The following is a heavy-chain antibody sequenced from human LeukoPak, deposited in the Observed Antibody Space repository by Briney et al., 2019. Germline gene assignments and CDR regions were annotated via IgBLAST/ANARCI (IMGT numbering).Heavy chain of an antibody. CDR2: IYSGGNT. D-gene: IGHD6-19*01. J-gene: IGHJ4*02. Sequence: SGGSLRLSCAASGFTVISNYMSWVRQAPGKGLEWVSVIYSGGNTYYADSVEGRFTISRDNSKNTLYLQMKTLKAEDTAVYYCANFHGSGWPYYFDYWGQGTLVTVSS. V-gene: IGHV3-53*01. CDR3: ANFHGSGWPYYFDY. CDR1: GFTVISNY.